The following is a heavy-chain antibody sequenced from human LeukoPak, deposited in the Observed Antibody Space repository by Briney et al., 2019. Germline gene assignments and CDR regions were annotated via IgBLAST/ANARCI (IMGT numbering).Heavy chain of an antibody. D-gene: IGHD3-22*01. V-gene: IGHV3-33*01. J-gene: IGHJ4*02. CDR2: IWYDGSDK. CDR1: GFTFSSYG. Sequence: GGSLRLSCAASGFTFSSYGMHWVRQAPGKGLEWVAVIWYDGSDKYYADSVKGRFTISRDNSKNTLYLQMNSLRAEDTAVYYCARDRGMIVVASYFDYWGQGTLVTVSS. CDR3: ARDRGMIVVASYFDY.